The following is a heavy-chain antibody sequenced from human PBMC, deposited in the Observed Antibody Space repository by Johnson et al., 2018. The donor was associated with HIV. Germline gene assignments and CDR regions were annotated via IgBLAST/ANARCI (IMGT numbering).Heavy chain of an antibody. CDR3: ARSKDGGGGSCPDGFDI. CDR2: ISSSGSII. J-gene: IGHJ3*02. Sequence: QVQLVESGGGLVKPGGSLRLSCAASGFTFSDHYMSWIRQAPGKGLEWVSYISSSGSIIYSADSMQGRFTNSRDNAKNSLYLQMNSLRAEDTALYYCARSKDGGGGSCPDGFDIWGQGTMVIVSS. D-gene: IGHD2-15*01. CDR1: GFTFSDHY. V-gene: IGHV3-11*04.